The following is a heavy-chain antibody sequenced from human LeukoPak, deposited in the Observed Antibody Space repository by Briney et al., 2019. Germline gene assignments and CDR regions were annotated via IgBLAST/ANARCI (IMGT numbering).Heavy chain of an antibody. Sequence: SETLSLTCTVSGGSISSYYWSWIRQPPGKGLEWIGYIYYSGSTNYNPSLKSRVTTSVDTSKNQFSLKLSSVTAADTAVYYCARYEADTAMVFDYWGQGTLVTVSS. CDR3: ARYEADTAMVFDY. CDR2: IYYSGST. D-gene: IGHD5-18*01. J-gene: IGHJ4*02. CDR1: GGSISSYY. V-gene: IGHV4-59*01.